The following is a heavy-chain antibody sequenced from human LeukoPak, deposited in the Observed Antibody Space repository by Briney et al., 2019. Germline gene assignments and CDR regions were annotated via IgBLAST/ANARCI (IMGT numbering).Heavy chain of an antibody. D-gene: IGHD3-10*01. CDR3: ARSRGYYGSGRTDY. CDR1: GYTFTSYD. CDR2: MNPNSGNT. J-gene: IGHJ4*02. Sequence: ASVKVSCKASGYTFTSYDINWVRQATGQGLEWMGWMNPNSGNTGYAQKFQGRVTMTRNTSISTAYMELSSLRSEDTAVYYCARSRGYYGSGRTDYWGQGTLVTVSS. V-gene: IGHV1-8*01.